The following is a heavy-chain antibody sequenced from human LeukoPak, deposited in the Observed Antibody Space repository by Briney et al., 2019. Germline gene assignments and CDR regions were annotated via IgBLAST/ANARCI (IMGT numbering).Heavy chain of an antibody. CDR3: AAEKRWGLVGTTHEVSDFDY. CDR1: GGSISSYY. CDR2: IYTSGST. D-gene: IGHD1-26*01. J-gene: IGHJ4*02. Sequence: PSETLSLTCTVSGGSISSYYWSWIRQPAGQGLEWIGRIYTSGSTNYNPSLKSRVTMSVDTSNNQFSLKLSSVTAADTAVYDCAAEKRWGLVGTTHEVSDFDYWGQGTLVTVSS. V-gene: IGHV4-4*07.